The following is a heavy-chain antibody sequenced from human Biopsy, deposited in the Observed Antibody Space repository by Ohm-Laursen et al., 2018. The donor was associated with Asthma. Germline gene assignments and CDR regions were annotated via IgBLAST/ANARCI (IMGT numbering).Heavy chain of an antibody. CDR1: GFPFRGFG. Sequence: SLRLSCAASGFPFRGFGMTWVRQAPGRGLEWVATISGGGTSTFYADSLKGRFTISSDTLKNTVFLHLSSLRVEDTAVYYCAKESGTVGWLADYLEEWGRGTLVTVSS. CDR2: ISGGGTST. J-gene: IGHJ4*02. CDR3: AKESGTVGWLADYLEE. D-gene: IGHD6-19*01. V-gene: IGHV3-23*01.